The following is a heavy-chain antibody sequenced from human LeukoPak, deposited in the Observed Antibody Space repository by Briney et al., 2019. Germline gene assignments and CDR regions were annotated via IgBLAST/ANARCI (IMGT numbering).Heavy chain of an antibody. Sequence: SETLSLTCTVSGGSISSSSSYWGWIRQPPGKGLEWSGSIYYSGSTYYNPSLKSRVTISVDTSKNQFSLKLSSVTAADTAVYYCARGGYSYDYWGQGTLVTVSS. J-gene: IGHJ4*02. CDR1: GGSISSSSSY. CDR2: IYYSGST. D-gene: IGHD5-18*01. V-gene: IGHV4-39*01. CDR3: ARGGYSYDY.